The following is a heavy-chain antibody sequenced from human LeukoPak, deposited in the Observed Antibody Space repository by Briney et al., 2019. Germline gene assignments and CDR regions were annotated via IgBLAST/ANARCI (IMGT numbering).Heavy chain of an antibody. Sequence: GSLRLSCAASGFTFSSYSMNWVRQPPGKGLEWIGEINHSGSTNYNPSLKSRVTISVDTSKNQFSLKLSSVTAADTAVYYCARGGRQQQLVLSFVDYWGQGTLVTVSS. V-gene: IGHV4-34*01. CDR2: INHSGST. CDR3: ARGGRQQQLVLSFVDY. D-gene: IGHD6-13*01. J-gene: IGHJ4*02. CDR1: GFTFSSYS.